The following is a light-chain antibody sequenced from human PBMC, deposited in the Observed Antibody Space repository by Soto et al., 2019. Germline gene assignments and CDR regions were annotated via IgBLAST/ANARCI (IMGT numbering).Light chain of an antibody. CDR1: WYNIGKNL. CDR3: SSYAGSKNFIL. J-gene: IGLJ2*01. CDR2: MTN. V-gene: IGLV1-44*01. Sequence: QSVLTQPPSASGTPGQTVTISCSGGWYNIGKNLGYWYQQLPGTAPKLLIYMTNQRPSGVPDRFSGSKSGSTASLTVSGLQAEDEADYFCSSYAGSKNFILFGGGTKLTVL.